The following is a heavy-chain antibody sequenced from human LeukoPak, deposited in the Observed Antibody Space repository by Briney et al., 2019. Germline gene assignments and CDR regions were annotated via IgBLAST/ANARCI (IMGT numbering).Heavy chain of an antibody. CDR1: GGTFSSYA. CDR2: IIPIFGTA. Sequence: GASVKVSCKASGGTFSSYAISWVRQAPGRGLEWMGGIIPIFGTANYAQKFQGRVTITADESTSTAYMELSSLRSEDTAVYYCAREGLSTSEFDYWGQGTLVTVSS. V-gene: IGHV1-69*13. CDR3: AREGLSTSEFDY. D-gene: IGHD2-2*01. J-gene: IGHJ4*02.